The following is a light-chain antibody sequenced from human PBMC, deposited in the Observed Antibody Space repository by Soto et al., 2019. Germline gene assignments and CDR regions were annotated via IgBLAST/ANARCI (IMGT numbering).Light chain of an antibody. V-gene: IGKV3-15*01. CDR2: GAS. CDR1: QSVSSSY. Sequence: EIVLTQSPGTLSLSPWERATLSCRASQSVSSSYLAWYQQKPGQAPRLLIYGASTRATGIPARFSGSGSGTEFTLTVSSLQSEDFAVYYCQQYSHWPRTFGQGTKVDIK. J-gene: IGKJ1*01. CDR3: QQYSHWPRT.